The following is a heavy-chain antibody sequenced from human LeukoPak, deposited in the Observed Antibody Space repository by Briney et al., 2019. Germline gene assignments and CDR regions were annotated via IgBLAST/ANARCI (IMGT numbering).Heavy chain of an antibody. V-gene: IGHV3-9*01. CDR1: GFTFDDYA. D-gene: IGHD1-26*01. Sequence: GGSVRLSCAASGFTFDDYAMHWVRQAPGKGLEWVSGIIWNSDSIGYADSVKGRFTISRDNAKNSLYLQMNSLRAEDTALYYCAKDISVGATPYYFDYWGQGTLVTVST. J-gene: IGHJ4*02. CDR3: AKDISVGATPYYFDY. CDR2: IIWNSDSI.